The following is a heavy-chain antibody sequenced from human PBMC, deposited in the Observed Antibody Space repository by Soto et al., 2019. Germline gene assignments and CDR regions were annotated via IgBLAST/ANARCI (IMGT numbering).Heavy chain of an antibody. J-gene: IGHJ4*02. CDR2: INAANGNT. CDR3: ARSGGLDD. CDR1: GYSFTSYA. D-gene: IGHD3-10*01. Sequence: QVQLVQSGAEVKKPGASLKVSCKASGYSFTSYAIHWVHQAPGQGLECMGWINAANGNTRYSQKFQGRVTITRDTSATTAYMDLSSLTSEDTAVYYCARSGGLDDWGQGTLITVSS. V-gene: IGHV1-3*01.